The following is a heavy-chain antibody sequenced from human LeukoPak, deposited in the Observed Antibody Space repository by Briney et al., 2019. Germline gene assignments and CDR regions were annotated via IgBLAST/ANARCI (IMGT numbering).Heavy chain of an antibody. V-gene: IGHV3-48*01. J-gene: IGHJ3*02. Sequence: GGSLRLSCVASGFTFSYYTMNWARQAPGKGLEWISYIRSSDGTVSYADSVKGRFTISTDTAKNSLFLQMNSLSAEDTAVYYCARDHAYAFDIWGQGTMATVSS. CDR1: GFTFSYYT. CDR3: ARDHAYAFDI. CDR2: IRSSDGTV.